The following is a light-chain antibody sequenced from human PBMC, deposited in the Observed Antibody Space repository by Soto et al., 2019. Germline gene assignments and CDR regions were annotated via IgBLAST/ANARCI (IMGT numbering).Light chain of an antibody. CDR1: SSDVGGYSY. CDR2: EVS. V-gene: IGLV2-8*01. CDR3: SSYGGSNNLV. Sequence: QSVLTQPPSASASPGQSVTISCTGASSDVGGYSYVSWYQQHPGKAPKLMIYEVSKRPSGVPDRFSGSKSGNTASLTVSGLQAEDEADYYCSSYGGSNNLVFGGGTKLTVL. J-gene: IGLJ2*01.